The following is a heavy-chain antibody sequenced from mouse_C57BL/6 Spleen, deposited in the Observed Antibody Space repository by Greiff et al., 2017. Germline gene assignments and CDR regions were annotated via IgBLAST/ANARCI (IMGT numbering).Heavy chain of an antibody. J-gene: IGHJ1*03. CDR3: ASPDYYGSSYQYFDV. Sequence: EVQLQQSGPELVKPGASVKIPCKASGYTFTDYNMDWVKQSHGQSLEWIGDINPNNGGTIYNQKFKGKATLTVDKSSSTAYMELRSLTSADTAVYYCASPDYYGSSYQYFDVWGTGTTVTVSA. V-gene: IGHV1-18*01. D-gene: IGHD1-1*01. CDR1: GYTFTDYN. CDR2: INPNNGGT.